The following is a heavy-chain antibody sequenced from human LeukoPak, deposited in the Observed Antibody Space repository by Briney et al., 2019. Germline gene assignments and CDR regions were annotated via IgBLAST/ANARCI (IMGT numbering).Heavy chain of an antibody. CDR2: INNRADET. Sequence: GGSLTLSCAASGFSFSSYGMSWFRQAPGKGLEWVATINNRADETHYADSVVGRFSIFRDNSRSTLALQMNSLRAEDTAVYYCASGRDGYNYFDSWGQGILVTVSS. CDR3: ASGRDGYNYFDS. J-gene: IGHJ4*02. V-gene: IGHV3-23*01. CDR1: GFSFSSYG. D-gene: IGHD5-24*01.